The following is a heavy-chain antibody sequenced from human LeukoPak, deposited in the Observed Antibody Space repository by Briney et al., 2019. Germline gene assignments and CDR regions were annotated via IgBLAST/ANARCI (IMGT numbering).Heavy chain of an antibody. CDR3: AKGGGIAAVTMYYLDY. J-gene: IGHJ4*02. D-gene: IGHD6-13*01. CDR2: INEDGSDK. Sequence: GGSLRLSCAASGFTFSTYWMSWVRQAPGKGLEWVANINEDGSDKYYVDSVKGRFTISRDNAENSLYLQMNSLRAEDTAVYYCAKGGGIAAVTMYYLDYWGQGTLVTVSP. CDR1: GFTFSTYW. V-gene: IGHV3-7*05.